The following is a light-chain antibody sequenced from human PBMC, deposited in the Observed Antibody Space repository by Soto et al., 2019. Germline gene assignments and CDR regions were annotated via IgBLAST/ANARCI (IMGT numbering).Light chain of an antibody. V-gene: IGLV2-14*01. CDR1: SSDGGDYKD. J-gene: IGLJ1*01. Sequence: QSALTQPASVSGSPGQSITISCTGTSSDGGDYKDVSGYQQHPGKAPRLMIYEVTYGPSGVSNRFSGSKSGNTASLTISGLQAEDEADYYCSSYTTDTTVFGTGTKLTVL. CDR2: EVT. CDR3: SSYTTDTTV.